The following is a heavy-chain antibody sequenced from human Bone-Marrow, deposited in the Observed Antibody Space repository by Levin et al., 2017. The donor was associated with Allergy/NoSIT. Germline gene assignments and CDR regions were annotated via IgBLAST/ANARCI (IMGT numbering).Heavy chain of an antibody. CDR3: TTDGGTVTTNIRG. CDR1: GFTFSYAW. Sequence: PGGSLRLSCAASGFTFSYAWMTWVRQAPGKGLEWVGRIKSKTDGGTTEAAAPVKGRFTISRDDSKDTLYLQMNSLKTEDTAVYYCTTDGGTVTTNIRGWGQGTLVTVSS. J-gene: IGHJ4*02. D-gene: IGHD4-17*01. CDR2: IKSKTDGGTT. V-gene: IGHV3-15*01.